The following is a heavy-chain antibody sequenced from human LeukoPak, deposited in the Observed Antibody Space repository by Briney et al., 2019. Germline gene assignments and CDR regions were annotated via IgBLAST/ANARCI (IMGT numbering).Heavy chain of an antibody. D-gene: IGHD3-10*01. V-gene: IGHV1-69*13. CDR3: ALLWFGELWTKDY. J-gene: IGHJ4*02. CDR2: IIPIFGTA. Sequence: SVKVSCKASGGTFSSYAISWVRQAPGQGLEWMGGIIPIFGTANYAQKFQGRVTITADESTSTAYMELSSLRSEDTAVYYCALLWFGELWTKDYWGQGTLVTVSS. CDR1: GGTFSSYA.